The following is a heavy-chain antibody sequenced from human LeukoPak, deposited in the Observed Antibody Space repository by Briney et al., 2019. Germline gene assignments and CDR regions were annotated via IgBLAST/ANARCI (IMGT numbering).Heavy chain of an antibody. CDR2: INQDESDK. V-gene: IGHV3-7*01. J-gene: IGHJ4*02. CDR3: ARDVGYGDY. Sequence: GGSLRLSCAASGFTFSNYWMSWVRQAPGKGLEWVATINQDESDKYYVDSVKGRFTISRDNAKNSLYLQMNSLRAGDTAVYYCARDVGYGDYWGQGTLFTVSS. CDR1: GFTFSNYW. D-gene: IGHD5-12*01.